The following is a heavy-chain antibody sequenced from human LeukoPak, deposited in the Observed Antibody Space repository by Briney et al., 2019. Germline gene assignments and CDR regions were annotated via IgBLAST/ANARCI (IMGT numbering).Heavy chain of an antibody. Sequence: SVKVSCKASGGTFSSYAISWVRQAPGQGLEWMGRIIPILGIANYAQKFQGRVTITADKSTSTAYMELSRLRSDDTAVYYCARDLAAAGTIYNWFDPWGQGTLVTVSS. D-gene: IGHD6-13*01. CDR2: IIPILGIA. CDR1: GGTFSSYA. V-gene: IGHV1-69*04. J-gene: IGHJ5*02. CDR3: ARDLAAAGTIYNWFDP.